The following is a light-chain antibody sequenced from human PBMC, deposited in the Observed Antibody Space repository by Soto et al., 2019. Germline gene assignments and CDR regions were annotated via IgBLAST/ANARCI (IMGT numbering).Light chain of an antibody. CDR1: QSVSSSP. CDR3: QHYGTSWWT. J-gene: IGKJ1*01. V-gene: IGKV3-20*01. CDR2: GAS. Sequence: EIVLTQSPGTLSLSPGERATVSCRASQSVSSSPMAWYQQRPGQAPRLLIHGASSRATGIPDRFSGSGSGTDFTLTISRLEPEDLAVYYCQHYGTSWWTFGQGTKGESK.